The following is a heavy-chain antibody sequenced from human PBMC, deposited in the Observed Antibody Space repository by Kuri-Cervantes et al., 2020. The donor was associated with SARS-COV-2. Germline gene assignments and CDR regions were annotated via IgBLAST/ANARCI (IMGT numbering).Heavy chain of an antibody. D-gene: IGHD3-16*01. V-gene: IGHV1-18*01. CDR2: ISAYNGNT. Sequence: ASVKVSCKASGYTFSNYGISWVRQAPGQGLEWMGWISAYNGNTNFAQRFQDRVTLTTDTSTSTAYMEVRSLRSDDTAVYYCARVVQFRVWGSFNYHYMDEWGKGTTVTVSS. CDR3: ARVVQFRVWGSFNYHYMDE. J-gene: IGHJ6*03. CDR1: GYTFSNYG.